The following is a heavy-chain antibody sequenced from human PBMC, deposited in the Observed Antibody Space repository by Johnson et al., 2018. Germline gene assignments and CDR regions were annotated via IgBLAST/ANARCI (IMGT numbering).Heavy chain of an antibody. Sequence: QVQLVESGGGVVQPGRSLRLSCAASGFTFSTYAMHWVRQVPGRGLEWVAVISSDEKSKYYADSVKGRFTISRDNSRNTLYLQMTSLRPDGTAVYYCLPEGPRHCFDYWGQGTLVTVSS. J-gene: IGHJ4*02. V-gene: IGHV3-30*04. CDR2: ISSDEKSK. CDR3: LPEGPRHCFDY. CDR1: GFTFSTYA.